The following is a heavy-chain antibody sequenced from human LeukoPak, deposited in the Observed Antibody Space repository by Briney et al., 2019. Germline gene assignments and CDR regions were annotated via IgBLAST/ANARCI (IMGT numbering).Heavy chain of an antibody. CDR3: ARRSEQTPYFNY. Sequence: PGESLKISCQAFGYSFASYWIGWVRQMPGKGLEWMGIIFPDDSETRYSPSFQGHVTISADKSINTAYLQWSSLKASDTAMYYCARRSEQTPYFNYWGQGTLVTVSS. V-gene: IGHV5-51*01. CDR2: IFPDDSET. D-gene: IGHD2-15*01. CDR1: GYSFASYW. J-gene: IGHJ4*02.